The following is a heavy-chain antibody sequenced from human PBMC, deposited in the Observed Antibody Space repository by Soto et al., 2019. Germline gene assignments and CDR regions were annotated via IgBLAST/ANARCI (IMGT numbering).Heavy chain of an antibody. CDR2: IVVGSGNT. V-gene: IGHV1-58*01. J-gene: IGHJ4*02. CDR1: GFTFTNSA. D-gene: IGHD3-3*01. CDR3: AADTIIWSGYYTCDY. Sequence: QMQLVQSGPEVKKPGTSVKVSCKASGFTFTNSAVQWVRQARGQRLEWIGWIVVGSGNTNYAQKFQERVTITRDMSTSTAYMELSSLRSEDTAVYYCAADTIIWSGYYTCDYWGQGTLVTVSS.